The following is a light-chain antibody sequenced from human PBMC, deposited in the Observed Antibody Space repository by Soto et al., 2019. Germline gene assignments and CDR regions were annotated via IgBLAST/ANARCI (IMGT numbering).Light chain of an antibody. Sequence: EIVWTQSPGTLSLSPGERAPLSCRASQSVSRSYLAWYQQKPGQAPRRLIYGASSRTAGIPDRFSGSGSGTDFTLPISGLQSEYFAVYYCQQYGSSGTFGQGTKVEIK. J-gene: IGKJ1*01. CDR2: GAS. CDR1: QSVSRSY. CDR3: QQYGSSGT. V-gene: IGKV3-20*01.